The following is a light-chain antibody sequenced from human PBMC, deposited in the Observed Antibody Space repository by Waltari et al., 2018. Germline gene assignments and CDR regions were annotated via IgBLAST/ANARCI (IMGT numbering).Light chain of an antibody. V-gene: IGLV2-23*02. Sequence: QSALTQPASVSGSHGQSITISCTGTSTDVGFYNLVPWYQQPPGKAPELVVYEVISRPSGVSNRFSGSKSGNTASLTISGLQAEDEADYYCCSYAGRNIWVFGGGTKLTVL. CDR3: CSYAGRNIWV. CDR2: EVI. CDR1: STDVGFYNL. J-gene: IGLJ3*02.